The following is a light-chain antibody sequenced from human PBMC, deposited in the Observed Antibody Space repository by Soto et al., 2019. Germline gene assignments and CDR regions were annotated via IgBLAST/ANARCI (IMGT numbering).Light chain of an antibody. V-gene: IGKV3-15*01. CDR2: GAS. J-gene: IGKJ1*01. CDR1: QSVTSN. Sequence: EIVMTQSPATLSVSPGERATLSCRASQSVTSNLAWYQQKPGQAPRLLIYGASTRATGIPARFSGSGAATDFTLTISSLQTEDFAVYYCQQYNNWSRVFGQGPKVEIK. CDR3: QQYNNWSRV.